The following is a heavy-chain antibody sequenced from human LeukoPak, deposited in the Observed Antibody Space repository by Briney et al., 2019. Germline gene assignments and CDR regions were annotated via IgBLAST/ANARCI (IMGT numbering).Heavy chain of an antibody. CDR1: GYTFTSYG. Sequence: ASVKVSCKASGYTFTSYGISWVRQAPGQGLEWMGWISAYDGNTNYAQKLQGRVTMTTDTSTSTAYMELRSLRSDDTAVYYCARSGYYYGSGSYSDETDYWGQGTLVTVSS. D-gene: IGHD3-10*01. CDR3: ARSGYYYGSGSYSDETDY. CDR2: ISAYDGNT. V-gene: IGHV1-18*01. J-gene: IGHJ4*01.